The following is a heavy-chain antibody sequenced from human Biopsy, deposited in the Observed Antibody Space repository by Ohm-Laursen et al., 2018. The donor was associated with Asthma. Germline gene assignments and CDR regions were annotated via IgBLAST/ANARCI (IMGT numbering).Heavy chain of an antibody. Sequence: SLRLSCSASGFTFRSYAMHWVRQAPGKGLEWVAVGGSYYDGGLKYYADSVNGRFTVSRDDSKNTLYLRMNSLRPDDTAVYYCARDVMEWYLPAFDFWGQGTLVTVSS. CDR3: ARDVMEWYLPAFDF. CDR1: GFTFRSYA. D-gene: IGHD3-3*01. CDR2: GGSYYDGGLK. J-gene: IGHJ4*02. V-gene: IGHV3-30-3*01.